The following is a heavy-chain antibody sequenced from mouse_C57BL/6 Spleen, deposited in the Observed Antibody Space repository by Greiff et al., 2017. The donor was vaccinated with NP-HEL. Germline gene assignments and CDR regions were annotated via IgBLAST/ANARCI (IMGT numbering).Heavy chain of an antibody. CDR1: GYTFTSYW. Sequence: QVQLQQPGAELVKPGASVKLSCKASGYTFTSYWMHWVKQRPGQGLEWIGMIHPNSGSTNYNEKFKNKATLTVDKSYSTAYMQLSSLTSEDSAVYCCAKYYDYYPFDYWGQGTTLTVSS. CDR3: AKYYDYYPFDY. V-gene: IGHV1-64*01. D-gene: IGHD2-4*01. CDR2: IHPNSGST. J-gene: IGHJ2*01.